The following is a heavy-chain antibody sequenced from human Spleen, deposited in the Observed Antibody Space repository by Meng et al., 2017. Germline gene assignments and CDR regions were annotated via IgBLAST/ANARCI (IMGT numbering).Heavy chain of an antibody. Sequence: GESLKISCAASGFTFSSYEMNWGRQAPGKGLEWISYIGSSGSPIYYADSVKGRFTISRDNAKNLLHLQMNSRGAEDAAVYYCARDSQLGMTWGQGTLVTVSS. CDR3: ARDSQLGMT. CDR2: IGSSGSPI. V-gene: IGHV3-48*03. D-gene: IGHD7-27*01. CDR1: GFTFSSYE. J-gene: IGHJ5*02.